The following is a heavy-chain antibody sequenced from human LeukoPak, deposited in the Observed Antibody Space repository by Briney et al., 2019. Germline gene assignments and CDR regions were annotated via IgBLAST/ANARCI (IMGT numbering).Heavy chain of an antibody. CDR1: GYTFTSYG. V-gene: IGHV1-18*01. CDR2: ISAYNGDT. D-gene: IGHD4-23*01. CDR3: ATGANSGSVYYYGMGV. J-gene: IGHJ6*02. Sequence: GASVKVSCKASGYTFTSYGISWVRQAPGQGLEWMGWISAYNGDTNYAQKLQGRVTMTTDTSTSAAFMELRSLTSDDTAVYYCATGANSGSVYYYGMGVWGQGTTVTVSS.